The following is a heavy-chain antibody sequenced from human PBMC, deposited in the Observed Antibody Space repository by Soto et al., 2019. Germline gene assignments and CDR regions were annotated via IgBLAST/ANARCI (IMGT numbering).Heavy chain of an antibody. CDR2: ISSSSSYI. D-gene: IGHD2-2*01. V-gene: IGHV3-21*01. J-gene: IGHJ3*02. CDR1: GFTFSSYS. Sequence: GGSLRLSCAASGFTFSSYSMNWVRQAPGKGLEWVSSISSSSSYIYYADSVKGRFTISRDNAKNSLYLQMNSLRAEDTAVYYCARDSCSSTSCIERAFDIWGQGTMVTVSS. CDR3: ARDSCSSTSCIERAFDI.